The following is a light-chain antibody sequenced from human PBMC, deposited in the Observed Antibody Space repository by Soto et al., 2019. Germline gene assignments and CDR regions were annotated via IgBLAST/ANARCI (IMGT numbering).Light chain of an antibody. CDR3: RSYTSSSTHV. V-gene: IGLV2-14*01. Sequence: QSVLTQPASVSGSPGQSITISCTGTSSDVGGYNYVSWYQQHPGKAPKLMIYDVSNRPSGVSNRFSGSKSGNTASLTISGLQAEDEADYYCRSYTSSSTHVFGTGTQLTVL. J-gene: IGLJ1*01. CDR1: SSDVGGYNY. CDR2: DVS.